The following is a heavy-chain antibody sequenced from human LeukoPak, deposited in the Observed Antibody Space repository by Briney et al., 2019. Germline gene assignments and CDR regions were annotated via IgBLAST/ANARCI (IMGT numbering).Heavy chain of an antibody. J-gene: IGHJ6*03. Sequence: PGGSLRLSCAASGFTFSSSAMSWVRQAPGKGLEWVSTISGSDSSTYYADSVKGRFTISRDNSKNTLYLQMNSLRAEDTAVYYCARGRIQLWLRYYYYMDVWGKGTTVTVSS. CDR3: ARGRIQLWLRYYYYMDV. CDR2: ISGSDSST. V-gene: IGHV3-23*01. D-gene: IGHD5-18*01. CDR1: GFTFSSSA.